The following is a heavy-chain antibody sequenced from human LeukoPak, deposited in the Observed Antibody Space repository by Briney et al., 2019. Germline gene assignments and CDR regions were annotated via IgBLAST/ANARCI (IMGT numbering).Heavy chain of an antibody. CDR2: IYYSGSS. CDR1: GGSISSYY. Sequence: PSETLSLTCTVSGGSISSYYWSWIRQPPGKGMEWIGYIYYSGSSKYNASLKRGVTISVDMSNTQFSLKLSSVTAADTAVYYCARDQLRFASGMDVWGKGTTVTVSS. V-gene: IGHV4-59*01. CDR3: ARDQLRFASGMDV. J-gene: IGHJ6*04. D-gene: IGHD3-3*01.